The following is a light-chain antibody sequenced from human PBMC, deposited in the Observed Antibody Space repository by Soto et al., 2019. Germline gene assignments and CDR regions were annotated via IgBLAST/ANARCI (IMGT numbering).Light chain of an antibody. CDR3: KSYAGINTYV. CDR1: KNDIGVYDF. V-gene: IGLV2-8*01. Sequence: QSVLTQPPSASGSPGQSVTISCTGTKNDIGVYDFVSWYQHHPGKAPRLIIYEVVQRPSGVPDRFSGSKSGNTASLTVSGLQAADEGDYFCKSYAGINTYVFGSGTKVTVL. J-gene: IGLJ1*01. CDR2: EVV.